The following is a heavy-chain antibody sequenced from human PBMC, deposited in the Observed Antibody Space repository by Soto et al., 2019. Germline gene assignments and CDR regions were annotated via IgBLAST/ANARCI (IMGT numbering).Heavy chain of an antibody. CDR3: AMPGVRGVSRPLFDY. Sequence: GGSLRLSCAASGFTFSDYYMNWVRQAPGKGLEWVSSISSSSTIYYADSVKGRFTISRDNAKNSLYLQMNSLRAEDTAVYYCAMPGVRGVSRPLFDYWGQGTLVTVSS. V-gene: IGHV3-11*04. CDR2: ISSSSTI. D-gene: IGHD3-10*01. CDR1: GFTFSDYY. J-gene: IGHJ4*02.